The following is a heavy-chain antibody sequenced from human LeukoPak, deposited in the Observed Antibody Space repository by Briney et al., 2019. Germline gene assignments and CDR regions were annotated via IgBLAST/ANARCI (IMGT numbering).Heavy chain of an antibody. J-gene: IGHJ6*03. CDR1: GGSFSGYY. D-gene: IGHD1-26*01. CDR3: ASQGHHGKIVGTTLSYFYMDV. Sequence: SETLSLTCAVYGGSFSGYYWSWIRQPPGKGLEWIGEINHSGSTNYNPSLKSRVTISVDASKNQFSLKLSSVTAADTAFYYCASQGHHGKIVGTTLSYFYMDVWGKGTTVTVSS. CDR2: INHSGST. V-gene: IGHV4-34*01.